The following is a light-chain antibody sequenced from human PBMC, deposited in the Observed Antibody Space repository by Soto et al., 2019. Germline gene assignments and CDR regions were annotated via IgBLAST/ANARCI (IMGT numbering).Light chain of an antibody. CDR3: QQYTNTNNPWM. Sequence: DIKMTQSPSTLSGSVGDRVTITCRASQTISTWMAWYQQKPGKALKLLVYDASTLQSGVASRFSGSGSGTEFTLIISGLQPDDSATYYCQQYTNTNNPWMFGQGTKVDIK. V-gene: IGKV1-5*01. CDR2: DAS. CDR1: QTISTW. J-gene: IGKJ1*01.